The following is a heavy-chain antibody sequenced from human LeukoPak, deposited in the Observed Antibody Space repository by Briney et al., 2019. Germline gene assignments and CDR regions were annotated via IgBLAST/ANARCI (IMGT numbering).Heavy chain of an antibody. CDR2: IYYSGST. CDR1: GGSFSGYY. D-gene: IGHD3-22*01. CDR3: ASHTTYYYDSSGPFDY. J-gene: IGHJ4*02. Sequence: SETLSLTCAVYGGSFSGYYWSWIRQPPGKGLEWIGSIYYSGSTYYNPSLKSRVTISVDTSKNQFSLKLSSVTAADTAVYYCASHTTYYYDSSGPFDYWGQGTLVTVSS. V-gene: IGHV4-34*01.